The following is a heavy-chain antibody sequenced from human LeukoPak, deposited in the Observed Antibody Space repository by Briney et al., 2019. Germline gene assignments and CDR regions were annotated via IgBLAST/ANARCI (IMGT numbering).Heavy chain of an antibody. V-gene: IGHV3-23*01. CDR3: AKLVTTRDAFDI. CDR2: ISGSGGST. Sequence: PGGSLRLSCAASAFTFSSYAMSLVRQAPGKGLEWVSAISGSGGSTYYADSVKGRFTISRDNSKNTLYLQMNSLRAEDTAVYYCAKLVTTRDAFDIWGQGTMVTVSS. D-gene: IGHD4-17*01. J-gene: IGHJ3*02. CDR1: AFTFSSYA.